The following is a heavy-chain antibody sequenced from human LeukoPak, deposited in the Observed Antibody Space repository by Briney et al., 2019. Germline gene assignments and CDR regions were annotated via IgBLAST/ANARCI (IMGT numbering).Heavy chain of an antibody. CDR2: IYHSGST. Sequence: SETLSPTCAVSGGSISSGGYYWSWLRQPPGKGLEWIGYIYHSGSTYYNPSLKSRVTISVDRSKNQFSLKLSSVTAADTAVYYCARFSRDGYPTFGRYFDLWGRGTLVTVSS. CDR1: GGSISSGGYY. CDR3: ARFSRDGYPTFGRYFDL. J-gene: IGHJ2*01. V-gene: IGHV4-30-2*01. D-gene: IGHD5-12*01.